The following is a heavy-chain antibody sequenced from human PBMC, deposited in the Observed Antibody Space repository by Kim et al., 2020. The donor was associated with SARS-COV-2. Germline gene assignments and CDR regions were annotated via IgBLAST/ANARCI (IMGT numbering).Heavy chain of an antibody. CDR2: ISPSSQYT. Sequence: GGSLRLSCQASGFTFSGYYMSWIRQAPGKGLEWVSYISPSSQYTNYADSVKGRFTISRDNAKNSLYLQMSSLRGDDTAVYFCVRGAKNYGPEEFWGQGTLVTVSS. CDR3: VRGAKNYGPEEF. D-gene: IGHD1-26*01. J-gene: IGHJ4*02. V-gene: IGHV3-11*03. CDR1: GFTFSGYY.